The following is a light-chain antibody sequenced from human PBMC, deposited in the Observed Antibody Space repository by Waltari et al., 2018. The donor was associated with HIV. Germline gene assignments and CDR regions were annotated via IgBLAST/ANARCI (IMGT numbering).Light chain of an antibody. CDR3: QQYATSPRT. J-gene: IGKJ1*01. CDR2: GAS. CDR1: QSVRSRS. Sequence: EIVLTQSPGTLSSSPGERATLSCRASQSVRSRSLAWYQQRPGQAPRLLISGASSRATGIPDRFSGSGSGTDFSHTISRLEPEDFAVYYCQQYATSPRTFGQGTKVEIK. V-gene: IGKV3-20*01.